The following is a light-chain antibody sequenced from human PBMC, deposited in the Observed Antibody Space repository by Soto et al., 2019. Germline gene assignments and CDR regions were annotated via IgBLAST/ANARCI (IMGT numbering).Light chain of an antibody. V-gene: IGLV4-69*01. CDR1: SGHRNYA. J-gene: IGLJ2*01. Sequence: QSVLTQSPSASASLGASVNVTCTLSSGHRNYAIAWHQQQPERGPRYLMKLNTDGSHTKGDGVPDRFSGSSSGAERYLTISSLQSDDEADYYCQTWGTGIVVFGGGTKVTVL. CDR3: QTWGTGIVV. CDR2: LNTDGSH.